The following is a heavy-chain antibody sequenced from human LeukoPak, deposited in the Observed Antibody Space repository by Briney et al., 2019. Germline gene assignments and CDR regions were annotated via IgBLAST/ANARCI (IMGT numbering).Heavy chain of an antibody. J-gene: IGHJ6*02. V-gene: IGHV3-64*01. CDR1: GFTFYNFP. CDR3: ARTHSQGYNYGMDV. Sequence: GGSLRLSCAASGFTFYNFPMSWVRQAPGKGLEYVSGISSSGDRTYYAYSVKGRFTISRDNSKNTLYLQMGSLRAVDMAVYYCARTHSQGYNYGMDVWGQGTTVTVSS. CDR2: ISSSGDRT. D-gene: IGHD4-11*01.